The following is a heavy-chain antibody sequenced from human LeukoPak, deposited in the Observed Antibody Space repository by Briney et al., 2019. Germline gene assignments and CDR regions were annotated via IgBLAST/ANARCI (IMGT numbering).Heavy chain of an antibody. CDR2: MFHSGDT. V-gene: IGHV4-59*01. D-gene: IGHD6-13*01. CDR3: ARGYSSSWYGSRIFDY. J-gene: IGHJ4*02. Sequence: PSETLSLTCTVSGASISSYYWSWIRQPPGKGLEWIGHMFHSGDTNYNPSLKSRVTISLDTSKNQLSLKVSSVTAADTAVYYCARGYSSSWYGSRIFDYWGQGTLVTVSS. CDR1: GASISSYY.